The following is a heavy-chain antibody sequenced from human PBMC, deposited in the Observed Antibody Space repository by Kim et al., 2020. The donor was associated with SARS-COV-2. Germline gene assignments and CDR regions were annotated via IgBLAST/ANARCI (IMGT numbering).Heavy chain of an antibody. Sequence: GESLKISCKGSGYSFTSYWIGWVRQMPGKGLEWMGIIYPGDSDTRYSPSFQGQVTISADKSISTAYLQWSSLKASDTAMYYCARQVVGSGSENELDYWGQGTLVTVSS. CDR3: ARQVVGSGSENELDY. CDR2: IYPGDSDT. CDR1: GYSFTSYW. V-gene: IGHV5-51*01. D-gene: IGHD3-10*01. J-gene: IGHJ4*02.